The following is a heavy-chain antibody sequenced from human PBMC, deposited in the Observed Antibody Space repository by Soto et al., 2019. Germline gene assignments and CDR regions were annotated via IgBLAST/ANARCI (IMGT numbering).Heavy chain of an antibody. CDR1: GFTFSSYA. CDR3: ATDLLSGYYYYGMDV. Sequence: GGSLRLSCAASGFTFSSYAMSWFRQAPGKGLEWVSAISGSGGSTYYADSVKGQFTISRDNSKNTLYLQMNSLRAEDTAVYYCATDLLSGYYYYGMDVWGQGTTVTVSS. CDR2: ISGSGGST. D-gene: IGHD3-10*01. V-gene: IGHV3-23*01. J-gene: IGHJ6*02.